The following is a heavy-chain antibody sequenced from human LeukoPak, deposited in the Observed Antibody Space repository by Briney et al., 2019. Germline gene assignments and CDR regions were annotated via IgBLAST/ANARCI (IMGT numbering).Heavy chain of an antibody. D-gene: IGHD3-3*01. CDR2: INPNSGGT. CDR3: ARVPSYDFWSGYFNWFDP. J-gene: IGHJ5*02. CDR1: RYTFTGYY. Sequence: ASVKVSCKASRYTFTGYYMHWVRQAPGQGLEWMGWINPNSGGTNYAQKFQGRVTMTRDTSISTAYMELSRLRSDDTAVYYCARVPSYDFWSGYFNWFDPWGQGTLVTVSS. V-gene: IGHV1-2*02.